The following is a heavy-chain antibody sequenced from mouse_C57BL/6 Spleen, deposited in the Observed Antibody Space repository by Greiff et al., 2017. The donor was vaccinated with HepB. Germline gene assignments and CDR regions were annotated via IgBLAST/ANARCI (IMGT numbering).Heavy chain of an antibody. CDR2: IYPGDGDT. Sequence: QVQLQQSGPELVKPGASVKISCKASGYAFSSSWMNWVKQRPGKGLEWIGRIYPGDGDTNYNGKFKGKASLTADKSSSTAYMQLSSLTSEDSAVYFCARSSNWYFDGWGTVTTVTVSS. J-gene: IGHJ1*03. CDR1: GYAFSSSW. D-gene: IGHD1-1*01. CDR3: ARSSNWYFDG. V-gene: IGHV1-82*01.